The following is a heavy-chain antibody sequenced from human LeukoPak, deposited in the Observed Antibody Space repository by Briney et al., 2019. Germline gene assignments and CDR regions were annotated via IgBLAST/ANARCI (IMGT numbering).Heavy chain of an antibody. J-gene: IGHJ4*02. CDR2: IRYDGSNK. CDR3: ARDKEYYFDY. Sequence: GGSLRLSCAASGFTFSSYGMHWVRQAPGKGLEWVAFIRYDGSNKYYADSVKGRFTISRDNSKNTLYLQMNSLRAEDTAVYYCARDKEYYFDYWGQGTLVTVSS. V-gene: IGHV3-30*02. CDR1: GFTFSSYG. D-gene: IGHD3-10*01.